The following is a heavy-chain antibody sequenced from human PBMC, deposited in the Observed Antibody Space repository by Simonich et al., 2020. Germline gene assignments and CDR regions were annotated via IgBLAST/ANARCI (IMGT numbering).Heavy chain of an antibody. Sequence: QVQLVQSGAEVKKPGASVKFSCTASGYTFTSYGMSWVRQAPGQGLEWMGGFSAYKGDTNYEQKLKCRVTMTTDTSTSTAYMELRSLRSDDTAVYYCARASRGTWWYYYFDYWGQGTLVTVSS. V-gene: IGHV1-18*01. CDR3: ARASRGTWWYYYFDY. CDR2: FSAYKGDT. J-gene: IGHJ4*02. D-gene: IGHD2-15*01. CDR1: GYTFTSYG.